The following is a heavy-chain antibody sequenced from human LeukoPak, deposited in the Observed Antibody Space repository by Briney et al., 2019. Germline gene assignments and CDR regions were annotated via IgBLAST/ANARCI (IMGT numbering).Heavy chain of an antibody. CDR3: ARASSPYYYDSSGYYHLDY. D-gene: IGHD3-22*01. CDR2: IIPILGIA. Sequence: SVKVSCKASGGTFSSYAISWVRQAPGQGLEWMGRIIPILGIANYAQKFQGRVTITADKSTSTAYMELSSLRSEDTAVYHCARASSPYYYDSSGYYHLDYWGQGTLVTVSS. V-gene: IGHV1-69*04. J-gene: IGHJ4*02. CDR1: GGTFSSYA.